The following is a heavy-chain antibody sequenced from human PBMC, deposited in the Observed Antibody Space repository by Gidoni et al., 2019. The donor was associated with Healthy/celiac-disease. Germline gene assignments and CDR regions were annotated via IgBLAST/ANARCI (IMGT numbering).Heavy chain of an antibody. CDR3: ARPSGYDNPFDY. V-gene: IGHV3-53*04. CDR1: GFTINTNY. J-gene: IGHJ4*02. CDR2: IYSGGST. Sequence: VQLVESVGGLVQPGGSLRLSCSASGFTINTNYMSWVRQAPGKGLEWVSVIYSGGSTYYADSVKGRVTISRHNSKNTLYLQMNSLRAEDTAVYYGARPSGYDNPFDYWGQGTLVTVSS. D-gene: IGHD5-12*01.